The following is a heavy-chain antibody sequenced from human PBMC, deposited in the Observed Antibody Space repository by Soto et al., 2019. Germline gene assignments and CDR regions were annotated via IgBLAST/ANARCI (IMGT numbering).Heavy chain of an antibody. Sequence: GGSLRLSCAASGFTFSSYGMHWVRQAPGKGLEWVAVIWYDGSNKYYADSVKGRFTISRDNSKNTLYLQMNSLRAEDTAVYYCASFSLELRPNIVVVPAASPLAPGMDVWGQGKTVTVSS. J-gene: IGHJ6*02. CDR3: ASFSLELRPNIVVVPAASPLAPGMDV. CDR2: IWYDGSNK. CDR1: GFTFSSYG. V-gene: IGHV3-33*01. D-gene: IGHD2-2*01.